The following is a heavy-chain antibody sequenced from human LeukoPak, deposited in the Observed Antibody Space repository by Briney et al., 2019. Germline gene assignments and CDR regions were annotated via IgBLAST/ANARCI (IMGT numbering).Heavy chain of an antibody. CDR3: ARQYVVGTTTVDC. D-gene: IGHD1-26*01. CDR1: GYSFTSYW. CDR2: IYPGDSDT. Sequence: GESLKISCKGSGYSFTSYWIGWVRQMPGKGLEWMGIIYPGDSDTRYSPSFQGQVTSSADKSISTAYLQWSSLKASDTAMYYCARQYVVGTTTVDCWGQGTLVTVSS. V-gene: IGHV5-51*01. J-gene: IGHJ4*02.